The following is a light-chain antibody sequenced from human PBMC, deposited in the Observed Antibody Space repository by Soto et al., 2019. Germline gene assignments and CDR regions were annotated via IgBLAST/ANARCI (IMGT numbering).Light chain of an antibody. CDR3: HQAKSSPRT. J-gene: IGKJ1*01. CDR2: GAS. V-gene: IGKV1-12*01. Sequence: DIQMTQSPSSVSASVGDRVTITCRASQDISSWLVWYQQRPGTGPKLLIYGASRLEGGVPSRFSGSGSGTDFTLTISSLQPEDFATYFCHQAKSSPRTFGQGTKVEVK. CDR1: QDISSW.